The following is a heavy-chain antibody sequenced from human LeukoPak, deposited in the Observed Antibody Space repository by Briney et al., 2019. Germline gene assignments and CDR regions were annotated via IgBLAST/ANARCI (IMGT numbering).Heavy chain of an antibody. CDR3: ASSYYYDSGGISDVDN. V-gene: IGHV4-31*03. D-gene: IGHD3-22*01. CDR1: GGSISSGSYY. J-gene: IGHJ4*02. CDR2: IHYSGRT. Sequence: PSETLSLTCTVSGGSISSGSYYWSWIRQHPGRGLEWIGYIHYSGRTYYNPSLKSRVIISIDTSKNQLSLKLSSVTAADTAVYYCASSYYYDSGGISDVDNWGQGTLVTVSS.